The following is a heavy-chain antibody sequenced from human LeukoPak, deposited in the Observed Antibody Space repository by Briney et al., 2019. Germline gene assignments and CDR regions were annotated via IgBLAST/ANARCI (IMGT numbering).Heavy chain of an antibody. V-gene: IGHV3-23*01. Sequence: GGSLRLSCAASGFTFSTYAMSWVRQAPGKGLEWVSTISNTGATTYDADSGKGRFTISRDNSNNTLYLQMNSLRAEGTAVYYCAKVCRDGYNRDCFDPWGQGTLVTVSS. J-gene: IGHJ5*02. D-gene: IGHD5-24*01. CDR2: ISNTGATT. CDR3: AKVCRDGYNRDCFDP. CDR1: GFTFSTYA.